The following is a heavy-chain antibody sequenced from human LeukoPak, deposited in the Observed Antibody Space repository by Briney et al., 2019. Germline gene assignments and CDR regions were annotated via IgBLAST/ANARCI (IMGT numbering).Heavy chain of an antibody. CDR3: ARVMIAAAATRWFDP. J-gene: IGHJ5*02. V-gene: IGHV4-59*01. Sequence: SETLSLTCTVSGGSISSYYWSWIRQPPGKGLEWIGYIYYSGGTNYNPSLKSRVTISVDTSKNQFSLKLSSVTAADTAVYYCARVMIAAAATRWFDPWGQGTLVTVSS. CDR2: IYYSGGT. CDR1: GGSISSYY. D-gene: IGHD6-13*01.